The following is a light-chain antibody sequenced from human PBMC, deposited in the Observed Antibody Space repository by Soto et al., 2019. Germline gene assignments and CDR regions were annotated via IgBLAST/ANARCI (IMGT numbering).Light chain of an antibody. CDR2: EDN. Sequence: QSVLTQPPSVSAXPXXXXTXSCSXSXXXIGDNSVSWYRQLPGTAPKLLIYEDNKRSPGIPDRFSGSKSGTSATLGITGLQTGDEGDYYCGTWDGSLSRVVVFGGGTKLTVL. J-gene: IGLJ2*01. CDR3: GTWDGSLSRVVV. CDR1: XXXIGDNS. V-gene: IGLV1-51*02.